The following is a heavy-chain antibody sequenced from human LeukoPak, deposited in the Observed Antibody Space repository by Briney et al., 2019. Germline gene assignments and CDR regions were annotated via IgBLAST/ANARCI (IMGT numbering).Heavy chain of an antibody. D-gene: IGHD4-17*01. Sequence: GRSLRLSCAASGFTFDDHAMHWVRQAPGKGLEWVSGVSWNSGNIGYADSVKGRFTISRDNAKNSLYLQMNSLRAEDTALYYCAKDTNYGDYEGAFDIWGQGTMVTVSS. J-gene: IGHJ3*02. V-gene: IGHV3-9*01. CDR2: VSWNSGNI. CDR3: AKDTNYGDYEGAFDI. CDR1: GFTFDDHA.